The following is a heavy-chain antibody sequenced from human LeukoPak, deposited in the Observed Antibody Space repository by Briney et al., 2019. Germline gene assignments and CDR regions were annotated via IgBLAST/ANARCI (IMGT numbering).Heavy chain of an antibody. CDR3: AKGSSSSRPYYFDY. D-gene: IGHD6-6*01. J-gene: IGHJ4*02. Sequence: GGSLRLSCAASGFTFSSYAMSWVRQAPGKGLEWVSGISGSGGSTSYADSVKGRFTISRDNSKTTLYLQMDSLRAEDTATYYCAKGSSSSRPYYFDYWGQGTLVTVSS. CDR1: GFTFSSYA. V-gene: IGHV3-23*01. CDR2: ISGSGGST.